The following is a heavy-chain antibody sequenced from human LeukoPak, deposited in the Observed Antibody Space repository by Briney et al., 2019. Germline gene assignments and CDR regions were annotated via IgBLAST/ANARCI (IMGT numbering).Heavy chain of an antibody. J-gene: IGHJ6*02. CDR1: GFTFDDNA. D-gene: IGHD3-10*01. V-gene: IGHV3-43*02. Sequence: GSLRLSCAASGFTFDDNAMHWVRQAPGKGLEWVSLISGDSGTIYYADSVKGRFTISRDNSKNSLYLQMNSLRTEDTALYYCAKDQFGSGSYSLGGMDVWGQGTTVTVSS. CDR3: AKDQFGSGSYSLGGMDV. CDR2: ISGDSGTI.